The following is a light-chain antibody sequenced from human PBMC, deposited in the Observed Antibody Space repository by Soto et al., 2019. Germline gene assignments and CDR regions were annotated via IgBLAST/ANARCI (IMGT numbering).Light chain of an antibody. V-gene: IGLV2-14*01. CDR1: NXDIGGYYY. CDR2: QVT. Sequence: QSALTQPASVSGSPGQSITISCTGTNXDIGGYYYVSWYQHHPGKAPKLMIYQVTNRPSGVSNRFSGSKSGNTASLTISGLQAEDEADYYCTSYSSSNTFYVFGAGTKVTVL. J-gene: IGLJ1*01. CDR3: TSYSSSNTFYV.